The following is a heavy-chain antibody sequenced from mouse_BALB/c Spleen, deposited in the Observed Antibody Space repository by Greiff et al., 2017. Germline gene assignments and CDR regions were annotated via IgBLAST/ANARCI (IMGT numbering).Heavy chain of an antibody. D-gene: IGHD2-10*02. CDR1: GFNIKDTY. V-gene: IGHV14-3*02. CDR3: ARSGYGNYVGYAMDY. J-gene: IGHJ4*01. CDR2: IDPANGNT. Sequence: EVQLQQSGAELVKPGASVKLSCTASGFNIKDTYMHWVKQRPEQGLEWIGRIDPANGNTKYDPKFQGKATITADTSSNTAYLQLSSLTSEDTAVYYCARSGYGNYVGYAMDYWGQGTSVTVSS.